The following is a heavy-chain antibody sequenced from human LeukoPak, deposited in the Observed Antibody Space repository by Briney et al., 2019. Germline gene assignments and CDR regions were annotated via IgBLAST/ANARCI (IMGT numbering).Heavy chain of an antibody. J-gene: IGHJ4*02. V-gene: IGHV3-33*08. Sequence: GGSLRLSCAASGFIFTNYFMSWVRQAPGKGLEWVAVIWYDGSNKYYADSVKGRFTISRDNSKNTLYLQMNSLRAEDTAVYYCARGTPQDYWGQGTLVTVSS. CDR2: IWYDGSNK. CDR1: GFIFTNYF. CDR3: ARGTPQDY.